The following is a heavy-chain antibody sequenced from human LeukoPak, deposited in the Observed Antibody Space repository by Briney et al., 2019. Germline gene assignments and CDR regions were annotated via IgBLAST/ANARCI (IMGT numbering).Heavy chain of an antibody. CDR1: GYTFTSYG. J-gene: IGHJ4*02. D-gene: IGHD2-21*01. CDR2: ISAYNGNT. V-gene: IGHV1-18*01. Sequence: APVKVSCKASGYTFTSYGISWVRQAPGQGLEWMGWISAYNGNTNYAQKLQGRVTMTTDTSTSTAYMELRSLRSDDTAVYYCARGMFCGGDCYGDDYWGQGTLVTVSS. CDR3: ARGMFCGGDCYGDDY.